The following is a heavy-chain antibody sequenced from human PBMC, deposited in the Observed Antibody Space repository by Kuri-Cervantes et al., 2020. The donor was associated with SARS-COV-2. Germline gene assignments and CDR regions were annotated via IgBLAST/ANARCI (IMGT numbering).Heavy chain of an antibody. CDR1: GGTFSSYA. D-gene: IGHD5-18*01. CDR3: AREDTAMVTDYYYGMDV. V-gene: IGHV1-69*05. CDR2: IIPIFGTA. Sequence: SVKVSCKASGGTFSSYAISWVRQAPGQGLEWMGGIIPIFGTANYAQKFQGRVTMTRDTSISTAYMELSRLRSDDTAVYYCAREDTAMVTDYYYGMDVWGQGTTVTVSS. J-gene: IGHJ6*02.